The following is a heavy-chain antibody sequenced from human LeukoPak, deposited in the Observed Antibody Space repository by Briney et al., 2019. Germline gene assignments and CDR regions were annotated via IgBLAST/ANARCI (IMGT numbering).Heavy chain of an antibody. CDR3: ARVACSSTSRYKFIRWFDP. D-gene: IGHD2-2*02. CDR1: GGSFSGYY. V-gene: IGHV4-34*01. CDR2: INHSGST. Sequence: SETLSLTCAVYGGSFSGYYWSWIRQPPGKGLEWIGEINHSGSTNYNPSLKSRVTISVDTSKNQFSLKLSSVTAADTAVYYCARVACSSTSRYKFIRWFDPWGQGTLVTVSS. J-gene: IGHJ5*02.